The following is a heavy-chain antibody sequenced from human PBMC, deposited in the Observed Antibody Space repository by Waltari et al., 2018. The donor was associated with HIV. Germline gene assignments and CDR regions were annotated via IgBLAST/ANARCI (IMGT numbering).Heavy chain of an antibody. D-gene: IGHD1-1*01. J-gene: IGHJ1*01. CDR2: IYPDDSDA. CDR3: ARQRESRLDD. CDR1: GYTFNDHW. V-gene: IGHV5-51*01. Sequence: EVRLEQSGAEVKKSGESLKIPCKASGYTFNDHWIGWVRQMPGKGLEWMGIIYPDDSDARYSPSFQGHVTFSVDKSTDTAYVQWTTVRTSDTATYYCARQRESRLDDWGQGTLVTVSS.